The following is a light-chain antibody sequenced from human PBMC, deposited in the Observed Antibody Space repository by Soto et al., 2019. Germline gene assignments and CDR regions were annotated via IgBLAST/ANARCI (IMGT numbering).Light chain of an antibody. Sequence: QSVLTQPPSVSGSPGQSVTISCAGTSSDVGSFNRVSWYQQPPGTAPRLMIYEVIYRPSGVPDRFAGSKSGNTASLTISGLQDEDEADYYCSSYTPSGTLVFGGGTKLTVL. V-gene: IGLV2-18*02. J-gene: IGLJ3*02. CDR2: EVI. CDR3: SSYTPSGTLV. CDR1: SSDVGSFNR.